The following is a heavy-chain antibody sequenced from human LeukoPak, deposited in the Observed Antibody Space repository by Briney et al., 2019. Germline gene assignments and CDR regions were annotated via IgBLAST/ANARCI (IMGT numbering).Heavy chain of an antibody. V-gene: IGHV3-23*01. D-gene: IGHD6-13*01. J-gene: IGHJ4*02. Sequence: GGSLRLSCAASGFTFSSYAMSWVRQAPGKGLEWVSAISGSGGSTYYADSVKGRFTISRDNSKNSLYLQMNSLRAEDTAVYYCARDRAYSSFDYWGQGTPVTVSS. CDR2: ISGSGGST. CDR3: ARDRAYSSFDY. CDR1: GFTFSSYA.